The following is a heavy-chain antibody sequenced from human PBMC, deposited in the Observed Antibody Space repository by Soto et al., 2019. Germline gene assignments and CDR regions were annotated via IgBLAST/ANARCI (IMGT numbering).Heavy chain of an antibody. V-gene: IGHV2-5*02. CDR1: GFSLSDFAVG. Sequence: HITLKESGTTLVKPTQTLTLTCTLSGFSLSDFAVGVAWVRRPPGKALEWLALIYSDGNKYYSPSLKTRLTSSTDNSKDLLVLTMTNTHPLDTASYLCLHSARWLHRYWRQGTQVAVSS. D-gene: IGHD5-12*01. CDR2: IYSDGNK. CDR3: LHSARWLHRY. J-gene: IGHJ4*02.